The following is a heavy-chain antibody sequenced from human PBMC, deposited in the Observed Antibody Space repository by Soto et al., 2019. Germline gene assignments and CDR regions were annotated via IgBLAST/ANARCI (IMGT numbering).Heavy chain of an antibody. CDR1: GYTFSAYI. V-gene: IGHV1-3*01. D-gene: IGHD3-22*01. CDR2: INAGNGNT. J-gene: IGHJ4*02. CDR3: ATMGFSYDSHGYYPYDY. Sequence: ASVKVSCKASGYTFSAYIMHWVRQAPGQRLEWMGWINAGNGNTKYSQNFQGRVTITRDTSASTGYMELSSLRSEDTGVYYCATMGFSYDSHGYYPYDYWGQGTLVIVSS.